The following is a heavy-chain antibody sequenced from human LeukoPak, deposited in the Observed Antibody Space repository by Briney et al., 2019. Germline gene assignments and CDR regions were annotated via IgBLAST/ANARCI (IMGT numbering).Heavy chain of an antibody. Sequence: ASVKVSCKASGYTFTSYYMHWVRQAPGQGLEWMGIINPSGGSTSYAQKFQGRVTMTRDTSTSTVYMELSSLRSEDTAVYYCAREVVATTGDLYYYMDVWGKGTTVTVS. CDR1: GYTFTSYY. CDR3: AREVVATTGDLYYYMDV. J-gene: IGHJ6*03. V-gene: IGHV1-46*03. D-gene: IGHD2-15*01. CDR2: INPSGGST.